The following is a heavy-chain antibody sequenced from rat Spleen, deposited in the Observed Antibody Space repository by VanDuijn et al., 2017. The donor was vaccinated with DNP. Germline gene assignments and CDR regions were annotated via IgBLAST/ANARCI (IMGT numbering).Heavy chain of an antibody. CDR3: ARSYSDYKAYFDF. D-gene: IGHD1-7*01. Sequence: QVQLKESGPGLVQPSQTLSLACTVSGFSLTNFPVHWVRQPSGKGLEWMGVMWTGGSTEYNSALKSRLSITRDASNSQVFLKMNSLQTEDTATYYCARSYSDYKAYFDFWGQGVVVTVSS. CDR2: MWTGGST. CDR1: GFSLTNFP. J-gene: IGHJ2*01. V-gene: IGHV2-43*01.